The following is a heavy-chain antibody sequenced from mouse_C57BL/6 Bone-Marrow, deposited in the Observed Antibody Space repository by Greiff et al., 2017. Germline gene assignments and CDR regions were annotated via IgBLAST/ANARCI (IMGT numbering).Heavy chain of an antibody. CDR2: INPNNGGT. D-gene: IGHD2-4*01. CDR1: GYTFTDYN. V-gene: IGHV1-18*01. Sequence: VQLQQSGPELVKPGASVTIPCKASGYTFTDYNMDWVKQSHGQSLEWIGDINPNNGGTIYNQKFKGKATLTVDKSSSTAYMELRSLTSEDTAVYYCARRGDYGTMDYWGQGTAVTVSS. J-gene: IGHJ4*01. CDR3: ARRGDYGTMDY.